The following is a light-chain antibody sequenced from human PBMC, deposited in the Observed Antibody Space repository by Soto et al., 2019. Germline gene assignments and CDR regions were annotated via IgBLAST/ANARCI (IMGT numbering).Light chain of an antibody. Sequence: QSALTQPASVSGSPGQSIAISCTGTSSDVGAYNFASWYQHQPGKAPQLMIFDVSNRPSGVSDRFSGSKAGNTASLTISGLQAEDEADYYCTSYTTSGTYVFGIGTKVTVL. CDR2: DVS. V-gene: IGLV2-14*03. CDR3: TSYTTSGTYV. CDR1: SSDVGAYNF. J-gene: IGLJ1*01.